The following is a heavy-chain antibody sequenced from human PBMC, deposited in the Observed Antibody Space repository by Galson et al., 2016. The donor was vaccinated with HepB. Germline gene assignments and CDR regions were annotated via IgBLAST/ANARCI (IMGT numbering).Heavy chain of an antibody. Sequence: SLRLSCAGSGFTFGNYAMHWVRQPPGKGLEWVSGISWNTGNKVYADSVRDRFTISRDNAKNSLYLQMNSLRAEDTALYYCAKDLGKSVGTIAYWGQGALVTVSS. CDR2: ISWNTGNK. V-gene: IGHV3-9*01. CDR1: GFTFGNYA. J-gene: IGHJ4*02. CDR3: AKDLGKSVGTIAY. D-gene: IGHD5/OR15-5a*01.